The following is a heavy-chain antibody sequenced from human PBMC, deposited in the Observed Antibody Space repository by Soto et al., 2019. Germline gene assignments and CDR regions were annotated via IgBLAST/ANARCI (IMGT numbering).Heavy chain of an antibody. CDR3: AKEDNYYDSSGYYLEYFHH. CDR1: GFTFNRHA. CDR2: LSGSGGTT. D-gene: IGHD3-22*01. V-gene: IGHV3-23*01. J-gene: IGHJ1*01. Sequence: GGSLRLSCTASGFTFNRHAMTWVRQAPGKGLEWVSGLSGSGGTTYYSDSVKGRFTISRDNSKNTLYLQMNSLRADDTAVYYCAKEDNYYDSSGYYLEYFHHWGQGTLVTVSS.